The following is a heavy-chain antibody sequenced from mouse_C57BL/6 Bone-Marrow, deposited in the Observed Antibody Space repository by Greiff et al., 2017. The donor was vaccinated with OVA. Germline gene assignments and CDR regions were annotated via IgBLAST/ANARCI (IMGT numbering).Heavy chain of an antibody. CDR2: IDPENGDT. CDR3: TSYGNFDY. D-gene: IGHD2-1*01. CDR1: GFNIKDDY. V-gene: IGHV14-4*01. J-gene: IGHJ2*01. Sequence: EVQLQQSGAELVRPGASVKLSCTASGFNIKDDYMHWVKQRPEQGLEWIGWIDPENGDTEYASKFQGKATIPADTSSNTAYLQISSLTSEDTAAYYCTSYGNFDYWGQGTTLTVSS.